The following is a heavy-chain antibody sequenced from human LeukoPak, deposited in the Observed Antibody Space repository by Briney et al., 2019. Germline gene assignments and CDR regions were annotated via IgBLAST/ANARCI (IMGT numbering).Heavy chain of an antibody. J-gene: IGHJ4*02. Sequence: SETLSLTCTVSGASSSSYYSSWIRQPPGKGLEWIGDIYYSGSIKYNPSLKSRVTMSVDTSKNQFSLKLSSVTAAGTAIYYCARENPSGYYNRPIDYWGQGTLVTVSS. CDR2: IYYSGSI. CDR3: ARENPSGYYNRPIDY. CDR1: GASSSSYY. V-gene: IGHV4-59*01. D-gene: IGHD3-22*01.